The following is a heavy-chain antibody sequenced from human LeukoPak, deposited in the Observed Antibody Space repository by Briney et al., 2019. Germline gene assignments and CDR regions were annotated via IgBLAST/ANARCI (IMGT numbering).Heavy chain of an antibody. Sequence: GGSQRLSCAASGFTVSSNYMSWVRQAPGKGLEWVSAISGDTTYDADSVTGRFTISKDNSKNTLYLQMNSLRAEDTAVYYCAKVARATTHFDYWGQGTLVTVSS. J-gene: IGHJ4*02. CDR3: AKVARATTHFDY. D-gene: IGHD5-24*01. CDR2: ISGDTT. CDR1: GFTVSSNY. V-gene: IGHV3-53*01.